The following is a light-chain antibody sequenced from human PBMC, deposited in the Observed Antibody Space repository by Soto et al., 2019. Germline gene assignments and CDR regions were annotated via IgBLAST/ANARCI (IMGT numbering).Light chain of an antibody. CDR2: DAS. CDR1: QSVGTY. Sequence: EIVLTQSPATLSLSPGKRATLSCRASQSVGTYLAWYQQKPGQAPRLLIFDASNRATGIPARFSGSGSGTDFTLTISSLEPEDFAVYYCQQRHNWPLTFGGGTKVEIK. CDR3: QQRHNWPLT. V-gene: IGKV3-11*01. J-gene: IGKJ4*01.